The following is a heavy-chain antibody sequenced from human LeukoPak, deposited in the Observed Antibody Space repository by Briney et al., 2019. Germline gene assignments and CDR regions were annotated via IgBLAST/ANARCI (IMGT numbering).Heavy chain of an antibody. CDR1: GFTFSTSS. D-gene: IGHD2-2*01. V-gene: IGHV3-48*01. Sequence: GGSLRLSCVASGFTFSTSSMNWVRQAPGKGLEWLSYINSASATFYYADSVKGRFIISRDNAKNLLFLQMNNLRAEDSAMYYCARDVGFVVVPAVFDSWGQGTLVTVSS. CDR2: INSASATF. J-gene: IGHJ4*02. CDR3: ARDVGFVVVPAVFDS.